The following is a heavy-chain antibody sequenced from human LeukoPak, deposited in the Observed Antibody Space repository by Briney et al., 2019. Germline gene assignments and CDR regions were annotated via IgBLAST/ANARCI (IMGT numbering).Heavy chain of an antibody. D-gene: IGHD5-12*01. CDR3: AKNVVATASTGWFDP. CDR1: GFTFSSYA. Sequence: GGSLRLSCAASGFTFSSYAMSWVRQAPGKGLEWVSAISGSGGSTYYADSVKGRFTISRDNSKNTLYLQMNSLRAEDTAVYYRAKNVVATASTGWFDPWGQGTLVTVSS. CDR2: ISGSGGST. J-gene: IGHJ5*02. V-gene: IGHV3-23*01.